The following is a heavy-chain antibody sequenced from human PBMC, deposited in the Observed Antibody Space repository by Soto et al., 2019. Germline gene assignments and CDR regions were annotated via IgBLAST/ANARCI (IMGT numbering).Heavy chain of an antibody. V-gene: IGHV3-23*01. CDR2: ISGGGGST. CDR1: GFTFSSYA. J-gene: IGHJ5*02. Sequence: EVQLLESGGDLVQPGGSLRLSCAASGFTFSSYAMNWVRQAPGKGLEWVSTISGGGGSTYYADSVKGRSTISRDNSKNTLYLQMNSLRADDTAVYYCAKAQVAVVVAATRVNWFDPWGQGTLVTVSS. CDR3: AKAQVAVVVAATRVNWFDP. D-gene: IGHD2-15*01.